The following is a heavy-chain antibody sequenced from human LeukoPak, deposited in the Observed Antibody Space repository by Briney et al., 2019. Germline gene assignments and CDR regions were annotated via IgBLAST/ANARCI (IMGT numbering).Heavy chain of an antibody. CDR2: NNPNSGGA. CDR3: ASQESERNGDILTGYSYNWFDP. J-gene: IGHJ5*02. Sequence: GASVKVSCKASAYTFTGYYMHWVRQAPGQGLEWMGWNNPNSGGANYAQKFQGRVTMTRDTSISTAYMELSRLRSDDTAVYYCASQESERNGDILTGYSYNWFDPWGQGTLVTVSS. D-gene: IGHD3-9*01. V-gene: IGHV1-2*02. CDR1: AYTFTGYY.